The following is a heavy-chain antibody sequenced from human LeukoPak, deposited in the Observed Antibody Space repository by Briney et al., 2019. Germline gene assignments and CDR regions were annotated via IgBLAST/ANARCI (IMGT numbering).Heavy chain of an antibody. V-gene: IGHV1-2*02. CDR2: INPNSGGT. CDR3: ARAQCLGYSYGFCAFDI. J-gene: IGHJ3*02. CDR1: GYTFTGYY. Sequence: AASVKVSCKASGYTFTGYYMHWVRQAPGQGLEWMGWINPNSGGTNYAQKFQGRVTMTRDTSISTAYMELSRLRSDDTAVYYCARAQCLGYSYGFCAFDIWGQGTMVTVSS. D-gene: IGHD5-18*01.